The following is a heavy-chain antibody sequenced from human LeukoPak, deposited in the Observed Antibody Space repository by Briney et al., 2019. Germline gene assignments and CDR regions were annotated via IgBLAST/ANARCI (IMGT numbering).Heavy chain of an antibody. Sequence: SETLSLTCTVSGGSISSSTYYWGWIRQPPGKGLEWIGSISYTGSTNYNPSLKSRVTISVDTSKNQFSLKLSSVTAADTAVYYCARGRRNYYDSSGYGKNNWFDPWGQGTLVTVSS. J-gene: IGHJ5*02. CDR2: ISYTGST. CDR3: ARGRRNYYDSSGYGKNNWFDP. CDR1: GGSISSSTYY. D-gene: IGHD3-22*01. V-gene: IGHV4-39*07.